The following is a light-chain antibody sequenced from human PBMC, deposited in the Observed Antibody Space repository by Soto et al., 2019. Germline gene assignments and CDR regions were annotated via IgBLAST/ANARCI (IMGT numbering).Light chain of an antibody. CDR3: QKYNSAPLT. CDR1: QGISNY. V-gene: IGKV1-27*01. J-gene: IGKJ4*01. Sequence: DIRMTQSPSSLSASVGDRVTITCRASQGISNYLAWYQQKPGKVPKLLIYAASTLQSGVPSRFSGSGSGTDFTLTISSLQPADVATYYCQKYNSAPLTFGGGTKVEIK. CDR2: AAS.